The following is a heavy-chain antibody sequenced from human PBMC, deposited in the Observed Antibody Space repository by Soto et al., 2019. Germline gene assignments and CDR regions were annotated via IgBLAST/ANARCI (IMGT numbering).Heavy chain of an antibody. D-gene: IGHD3-3*01. CDR2: IIPIFGTA. V-gene: IGHV1-69*01. J-gene: IGHJ6*02. CDR1: GGTFSSYA. CDR3: ARGPFGSNQCAYYYYGMDV. Sequence: QVQLVQSGAEVKKPGSSVKVSCKASGGTFSSYAISWVRQAPGQGLEWMGGIIPIFGTANYAQKFQGRVTITADESTSTAYMELSRLRSEDTAVYYCARGPFGSNQCAYYYYGMDVWGQGTTVTVSS.